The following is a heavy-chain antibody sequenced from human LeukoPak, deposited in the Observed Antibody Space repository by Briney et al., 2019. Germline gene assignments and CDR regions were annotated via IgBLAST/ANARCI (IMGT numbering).Heavy chain of an antibody. Sequence: ASVKFSCKASGYTFTNHDINWVRQASGQGLEWMGWMNPRSGNTGYLQKFQGRVTMTRDTSMSTAFMELSSLTSEDTAVYYCARGVNSQGTAMVLFDSWGQGSLVTVSA. CDR1: GYTFTNHD. V-gene: IGHV1-8*01. D-gene: IGHD5-18*01. J-gene: IGHJ4*02. CDR3: ARGVNSQGTAMVLFDS. CDR2: MNPRSGNT.